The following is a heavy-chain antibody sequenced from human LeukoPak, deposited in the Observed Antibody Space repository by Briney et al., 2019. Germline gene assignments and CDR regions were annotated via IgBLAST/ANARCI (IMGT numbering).Heavy chain of an antibody. CDR2: VKHDGREK. CDR1: GFTFTNYW. J-gene: IGHJ4*02. V-gene: IGHV3-7*01. D-gene: IGHD4-11*01. CDR3: ARDAYRDRYFDY. Sequence: GGSLRLSCAASGFTFTNYWISWVRQAPGKGLEWVANVKHDGREKFYVDSMKGRFTISRDNAKNSVYLQLNSLRAEDTAMYYCARDAYRDRYFDYWGQGTLVTVSS.